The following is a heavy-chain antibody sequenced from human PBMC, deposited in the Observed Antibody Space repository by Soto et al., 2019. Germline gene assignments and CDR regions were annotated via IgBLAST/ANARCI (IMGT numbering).Heavy chain of an antibody. CDR1: GGSVTSGTYF. CDR2: ISYIGNT. CDR3: ARRNSGGNWFDP. D-gene: IGHD4-17*01. V-gene: IGHV4-61*01. J-gene: IGHJ5*02. Sequence: QVQLQESGPGLVKPSETLSLTCTVSGGSVTSGTYFWNWVRQPPGKGLEWIGYISYIGNTDYNPSLKSRVIISVDTSKNQFSLKLSSLTAADTAVYYCARRNSGGNWFDPWGPGTLVTVSS.